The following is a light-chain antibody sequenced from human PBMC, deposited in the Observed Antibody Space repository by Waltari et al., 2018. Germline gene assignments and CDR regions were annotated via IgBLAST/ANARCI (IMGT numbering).Light chain of an antibody. CDR2: EVS. V-gene: IGLV2-11*01. CDR1: STNVGGYNS. J-gene: IGLJ2*01. CDR3: CSYAGSYTLV. Sequence: QSALTQPRPVSGSPGQSVTIPCPGTSTNVGGYNSVSWYQQHPGKAPTLMIYEVSKRPSGVPDRFSGSKSGNTASLTISGLQAEDEADYYCCSYAGSYTLVFGGGTKLTVL.